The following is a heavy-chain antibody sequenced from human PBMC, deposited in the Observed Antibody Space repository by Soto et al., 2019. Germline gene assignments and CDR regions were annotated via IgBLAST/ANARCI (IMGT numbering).Heavy chain of an antibody. CDR1: GFTFSSYA. Sequence: GGSLRLSCAASGFTFSSYAMHWVRQAPGKGLEWVAVISYDGSNKYYADSVKGRFTISRDNSKNTLYLQMNSLRAEDTAVYYCARFHGSYYYNSSGYTPFSLWGQGTLVTVSS. V-gene: IGHV3-30-3*01. CDR2: ISYDGSNK. J-gene: IGHJ4*02. CDR3: ARFHGSYYYNSSGYTPFSL. D-gene: IGHD3-22*01.